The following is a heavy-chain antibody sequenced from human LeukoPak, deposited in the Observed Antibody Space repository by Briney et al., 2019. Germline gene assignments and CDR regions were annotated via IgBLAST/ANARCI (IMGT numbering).Heavy chain of an antibody. V-gene: IGHV3-74*01. D-gene: IGHD2/OR15-2a*01. Sequence: QPGGSLRLSCAASGFTFSSYWMHRLRQEPRKGLVWVSRISTDGSSRSYADSVKGRFTISRDNGKNTLYLQMNSLRAEDTAVYYCASYLTSIPSGMDVWGQGATVTVSS. CDR2: ISTDGSSR. J-gene: IGHJ6*02. CDR1: GFTFSSYW. CDR3: ASYLTSIPSGMDV.